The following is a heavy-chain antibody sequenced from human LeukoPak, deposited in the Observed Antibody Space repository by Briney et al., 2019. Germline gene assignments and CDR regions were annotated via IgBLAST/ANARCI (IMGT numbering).Heavy chain of an antibody. CDR3: ARCDSSGYYLGIDY. D-gene: IGHD3-22*01. CDR2: VSSSTSTI. Sequence: GGSLRLSCAASGFTFSSYSMNWVRQAAGKGLEWVSYVSSSTSTIYYADSVKGRFTISRDNAKNSLYLQMNSLRAEDTAVYYCARCDSSGYYLGIDYWGQGTLVTVSS. J-gene: IGHJ4*02. V-gene: IGHV3-48*01. CDR1: GFTFSSYS.